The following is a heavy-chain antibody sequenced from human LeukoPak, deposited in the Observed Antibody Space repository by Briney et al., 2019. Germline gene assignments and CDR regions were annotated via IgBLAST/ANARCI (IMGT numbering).Heavy chain of an antibody. D-gene: IGHD1-1*01. J-gene: IGHJ4*02. CDR1: GYSLSSGFY. Sequence: SETLSLTCTVSGYSLSSGFYWGWIRHPPGKGLEWIGSIYHSGSTHYKSSLKSRVTITVDTSKNQLSLKLSSVTAADTAVYYCARGVGLAQGGTFDYWGQGTLVTVSS. V-gene: IGHV4-38-2*02. CDR3: ARGVGLAQGGTFDY. CDR2: IYHSGST.